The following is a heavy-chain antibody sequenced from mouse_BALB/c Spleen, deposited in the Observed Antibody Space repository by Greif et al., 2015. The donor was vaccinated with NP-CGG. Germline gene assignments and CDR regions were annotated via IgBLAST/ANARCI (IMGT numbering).Heavy chain of an antibody. Sequence: VQLVESGPGLVAPSQSLSITCTVSGFSLTSYGVHWVRQPPGKGLEWLGVVWAGGSTNYNSALMSRLSISKDNSKSQVFLKMNSLQTDDTAMYYCARDGPYGKGFAYWGQGTLVTVSA. CDR2: VWAGGST. D-gene: IGHD2-10*02. CDR3: ARDGPYGKGFAY. CDR1: GFSLTSYG. V-gene: IGHV2-9*02. J-gene: IGHJ3*01.